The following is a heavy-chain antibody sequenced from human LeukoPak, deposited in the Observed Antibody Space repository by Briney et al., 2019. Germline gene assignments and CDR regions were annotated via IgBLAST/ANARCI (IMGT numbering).Heavy chain of an antibody. CDR1: GGSVSSDY. V-gene: IGHV4-39*07. CDR2: INYRWNT. J-gene: IGHJ4*02. CDR3: ARYIVGGGFAMYYFDY. Sequence: SETLSLTCSVSGGSVSSDYWVWIRQPPGKGLEWIATINYRWNTYHNPTLQSRVAISIDTSKNQFSLDLSSVTAADTAVYYCARYIVGGGFAMYYFDYWGQGTLVTVSS. D-gene: IGHD3-16*01.